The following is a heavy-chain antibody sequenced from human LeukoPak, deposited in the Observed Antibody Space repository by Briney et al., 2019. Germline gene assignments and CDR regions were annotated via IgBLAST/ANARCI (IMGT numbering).Heavy chain of an antibody. CDR2: IYYSGST. CDR3: ATCNWNYGMDV. V-gene: IGHV4-59*01. Sequence: SVTLSLTCTVSGGSISSYYWSWIRQPPGKGLEWIGYIYYSGSTNYNPSLKSRVTISVDTSKNQFSLKLSSVTAADTAVYYCATCNWNYGMDVWGQGTTVTVSS. CDR1: GGSISSYY. J-gene: IGHJ6*02. D-gene: IGHD1-20*01.